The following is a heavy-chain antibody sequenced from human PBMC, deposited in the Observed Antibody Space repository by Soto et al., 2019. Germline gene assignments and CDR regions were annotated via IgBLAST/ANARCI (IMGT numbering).Heavy chain of an antibody. CDR1: GFSLSTYW. Sequence: EVQLVESGGGLVQPGGSLRLSCAASGFSLSTYWMHWVRQVPGKGLIWVSRINTDGSSRSYADSVKGRFTISNDNAKNTLYLQMNSLRAEDTAVYYCAHEHSGYDHGEYCYHGVDVWGRGTTVTVSS. CDR2: INTDGSSR. CDR3: AHEHSGYDHGEYCYHGVDV. D-gene: IGHD5-12*01. V-gene: IGHV3-74*01. J-gene: IGHJ6*02.